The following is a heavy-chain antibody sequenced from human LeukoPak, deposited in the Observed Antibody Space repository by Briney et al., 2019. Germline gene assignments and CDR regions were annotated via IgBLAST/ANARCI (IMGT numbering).Heavy chain of an antibody. J-gene: IGHJ4*02. V-gene: IGHV4-34*01. D-gene: IGHD1-26*01. CDR1: GGSFSGYY. Sequence: SETLSLTCAVYGGSFSGYYWSWIRQPPGKGLEWIGEINHSGSTNYNPSLKSRVTISVDTSKNQFSLKLSSVTAADTAVYYCARAHPSGGMHALDYWGQGTLVTVSS. CDR2: INHSGST. CDR3: ARAHPSGGMHALDY.